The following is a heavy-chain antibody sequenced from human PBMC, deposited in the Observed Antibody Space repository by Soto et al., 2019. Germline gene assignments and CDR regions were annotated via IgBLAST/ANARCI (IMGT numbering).Heavy chain of an antibody. V-gene: IGHV1-69*13. CDR1: GGTFSSYA. D-gene: IGHD6-13*01. J-gene: IGHJ5*02. Sequence: ASVKVSCKASGGTFSSYAISWVRQAPGQGLEWMGGIIPIFGTANYAQKFQGRVTITADESTSTAYMELSSLRSEDTAVYYCTRAATESYSSSRYPWFDPWGQGTLVTVSS. CDR2: IIPIFGTA. CDR3: TRAATESYSSSRYPWFDP.